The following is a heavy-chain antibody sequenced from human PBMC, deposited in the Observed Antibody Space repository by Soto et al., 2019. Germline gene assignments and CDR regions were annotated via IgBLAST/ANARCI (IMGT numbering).Heavy chain of an antibody. CDR3: ASRAWDL. Sequence: EVQLLESGGGLVQPGGSLRLSCESSGITFSRYDMSWVRQAPVKGLEWVSAINAGRSVYGDSVEGRFTVSRDNSKNTLYLQMNSLRVENSAIYYCASRAWDLWGQGTLVPVSS. CDR1: GITFSRYD. J-gene: IGHJ5*02. V-gene: IGHV3-23*01. CDR2: INAGRS.